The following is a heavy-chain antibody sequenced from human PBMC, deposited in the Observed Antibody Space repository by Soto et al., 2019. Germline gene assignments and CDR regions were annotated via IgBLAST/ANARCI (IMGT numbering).Heavy chain of an antibody. CDR1: GFTFGDYA. Sequence: EVQLVESGGGLVQPGRSLRLSCTASGFTFGDYAMSWFRQAPGKGLEWVGFIRSKAYGGTTEYAASVKGRFTISRDDSKSIAYLQMNSLKTEDTAVYYCTRARYSGYARYDYWGQGTLVTVSS. CDR2: IRSKAYGGTT. CDR3: TRARYSGYARYDY. D-gene: IGHD5-12*01. V-gene: IGHV3-49*03. J-gene: IGHJ4*02.